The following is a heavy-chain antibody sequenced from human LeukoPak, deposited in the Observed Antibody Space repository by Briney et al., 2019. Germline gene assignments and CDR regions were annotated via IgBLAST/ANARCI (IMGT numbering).Heavy chain of an antibody. V-gene: IGHV1-18*01. D-gene: IGHD3-22*01. CDR2: ISAYNDNT. Sequence: ASVKVSCKSSGYTFTSYGISWVRQAPGQGLEWMGWISAYNDNTNYAQKLQGRVTMTTDTSTSTAYMELRSLRSDDTAVYYCARDDKYYYDNSGRTDYWGRGTLVTVSS. CDR1: GYTFTSYG. CDR3: ARDDKYYYDNSGRTDY. J-gene: IGHJ4*02.